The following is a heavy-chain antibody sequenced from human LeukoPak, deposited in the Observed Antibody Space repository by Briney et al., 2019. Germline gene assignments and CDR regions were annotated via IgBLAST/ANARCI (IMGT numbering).Heavy chain of an antibody. J-gene: IGHJ5*02. Sequence: ASVKVSCKASGYTFTGYYMHWVRQAPGQGLEWMGRINPNSGGTNYAQKFQGRVTMTRDTSISTAYMELSRLRSDDTAVYYCAREVGYSSSYYGRFDPWGQGTLVIVSS. CDR3: AREVGYSSSYYGRFDP. V-gene: IGHV1-2*06. D-gene: IGHD2-2*01. CDR1: GYTFTGYY. CDR2: INPNSGGT.